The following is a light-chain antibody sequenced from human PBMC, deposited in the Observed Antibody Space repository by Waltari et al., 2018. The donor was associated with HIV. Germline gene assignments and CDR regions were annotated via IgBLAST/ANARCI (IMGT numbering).Light chain of an antibody. J-gene: IGLJ3*02. CDR2: KDT. Sequence: SYDLTQPPSMSVSPGQTARISCSGDGVPTQYTFWYQQKSGQAPTLVIFKDTERPSGVPERYSGSISGTTVTLIISEVQAEDEADYYCQSTDNSGNVWVFGGGTKLTVL. V-gene: IGLV3-25*03. CDR1: GVPTQY. CDR3: QSTDNSGNVWV.